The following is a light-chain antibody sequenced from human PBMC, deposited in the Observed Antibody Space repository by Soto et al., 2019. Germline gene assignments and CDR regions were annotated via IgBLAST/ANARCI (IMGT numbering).Light chain of an antibody. J-gene: IGKJ2*01. CDR2: EAS. CDR3: QQYDDFPYT. Sequence: DIQMTQSPSSLSASVGDRVTITCQASQDIDNNLNWYQQRSGKAPKVLVYEASNLKGGVPSRFSGSGSGKDFTFTIISLQPEDIATYYCQQYDDFPYTFGQGTKLEI. CDR1: QDIDNN. V-gene: IGKV1-33*01.